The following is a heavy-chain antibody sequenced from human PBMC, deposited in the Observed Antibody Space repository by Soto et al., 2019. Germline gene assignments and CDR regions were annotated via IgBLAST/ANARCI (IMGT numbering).Heavy chain of an antibody. J-gene: IGHJ3*01. D-gene: IGHD3-22*01. CDR1: GFSFSRYG. CDR2: ISYGEGST. CDR3: SQAMIGSYPSAAFDV. V-gene: IGHV3-30*18. Sequence: PVGSVRLSCAASGFSFSRYGIHWVRQAPGKGLEWVSVISYGEGSTFYADPVKGRFTISRDNSKNTLFLQMNSLRAEDTAVYNSSQAMIGSYPSAAFDVWGQGTMATVS.